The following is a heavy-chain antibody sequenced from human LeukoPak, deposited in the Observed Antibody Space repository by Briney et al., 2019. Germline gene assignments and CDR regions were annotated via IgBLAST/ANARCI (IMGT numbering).Heavy chain of an antibody. CDR2: ISSSSSNI. Sequence: GGSLRLSCAASGFTFSSYNMNWVRQAPGKGLEWVSYISSSSSNIDYADSVKGRFTISRHNAKNSLFLQMNSLRAEDTAVYYCARDFDYVHALDIWGQGTVVTVSS. J-gene: IGHJ3*02. D-gene: IGHD4-17*01. CDR3: ARDFDYVHALDI. CDR1: GFTFSSYN. V-gene: IGHV3-48*01.